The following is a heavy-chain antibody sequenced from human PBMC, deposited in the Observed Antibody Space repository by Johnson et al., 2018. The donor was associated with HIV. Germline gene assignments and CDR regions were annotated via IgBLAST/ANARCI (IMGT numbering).Heavy chain of an antibody. J-gene: IGHJ3*02. D-gene: IGHD3-10*01. V-gene: IGHV3-30*04. CDR2: VSYDGSDK. CDR1: GFTISSHA. Sequence: QVQLVESGGGVVQPGRSLRLSCAASGFTISSHAMHWVRQAPGKGLEWVAVVSYDGSDKYYADSVKGRFTISRDNSKNTLYLQMNSLRAEDTAVYYCARERGDAFDIWGQGTMVTVSS. CDR3: ARERGDAFDI.